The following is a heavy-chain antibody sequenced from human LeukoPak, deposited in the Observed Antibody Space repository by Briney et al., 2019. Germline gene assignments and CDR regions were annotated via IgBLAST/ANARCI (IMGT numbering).Heavy chain of an antibody. CDR2: IIPILAT. Sequence: SVKVSCKASGATFNTDAINWVRQASGQGLQWMGRIIPILATTYAPLFEDRLTITADKTTNTAYMELRSLTSGDTATYFCVRHPTSFDWFRDWGQGTLVTVSS. D-gene: IGHD3-9*01. CDR3: VRHPTSFDWFRD. V-gene: IGHV1-69*04. J-gene: IGHJ4*02. CDR1: GATFNTDA.